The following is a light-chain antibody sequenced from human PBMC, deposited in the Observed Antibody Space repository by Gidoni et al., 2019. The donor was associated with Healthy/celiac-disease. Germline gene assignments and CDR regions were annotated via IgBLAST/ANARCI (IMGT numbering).Light chain of an antibody. CDR1: KLGAKY. J-gene: IGLJ2*01. CDR2: QDS. CDR3: QAWDSSTVV. V-gene: IGLV3-1*01. Sequence: SYELTQPPAVSVPPGQTASITCSGDKLGAKYACWYQQKPCQSPVLVIYQDSKRPSGFPERFSGSNSGNTATLTISGTQAMDEADYYCQAWDSSTVVFGGGTKLTVL.